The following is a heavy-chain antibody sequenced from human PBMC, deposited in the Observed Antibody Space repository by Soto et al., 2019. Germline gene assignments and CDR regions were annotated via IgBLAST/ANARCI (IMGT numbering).Heavy chain of an antibody. Sequence: GALRLSCAASGFTFSSYSMNWVRQAPGKGLEWVSYISSSSSTIYYADSVKGRFTISRDNAKNSLYLQMNSLRDEDTAVYYCARTYYYDSSGYPPYFDYWGQRTPVTVSS. D-gene: IGHD3-22*01. V-gene: IGHV3-48*02. CDR3: ARTYYYDSSGYPPYFDY. CDR2: ISSSSSTI. J-gene: IGHJ4*02. CDR1: GFTFSSYS.